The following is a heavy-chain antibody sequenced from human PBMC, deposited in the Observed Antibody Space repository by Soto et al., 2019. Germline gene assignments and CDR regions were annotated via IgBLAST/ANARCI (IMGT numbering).Heavy chain of an antibody. V-gene: IGHV3-48*03. J-gene: IGHJ4*02. Sequence: GGSLRLSCAASGFAFSNYEMNWVRQAPGKGLEWVSYISLSGSTIYYADSVKGRFTISRDDAKNSLYLQMDSLRADDTAVYYCARESFSASPNFFDYWGKGILVTVSS. D-gene: IGHD3-3*02. CDR2: ISLSGSTI. CDR3: ARESFSASPNFFDY. CDR1: GFAFSNYE.